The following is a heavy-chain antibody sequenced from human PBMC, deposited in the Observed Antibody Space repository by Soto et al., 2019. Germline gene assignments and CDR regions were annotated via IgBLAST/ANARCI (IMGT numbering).Heavy chain of an antibody. J-gene: IGHJ5*02. CDR2: IHGNGGGT. CDR3: AKDEVAVNWVWDWFDP. CDR1: GVNFRNYA. V-gene: IGHV3-23*01. Sequence: EVQLLESGGGLVQPGGSLRLSCAASGVNFRNYAMSWVRQPPGKGVEWVSSIHGNGGGTYYADSVKGRFTVSRDDSKEALYVQLSSLRVDDTAVYYCAKDEVAVNWVWDWFDPWVQGTLVSVSS. D-gene: IGHD7-27*01.